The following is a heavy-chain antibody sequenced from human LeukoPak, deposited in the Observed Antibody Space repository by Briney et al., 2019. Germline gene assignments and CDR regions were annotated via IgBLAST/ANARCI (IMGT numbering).Heavy chain of an antibody. D-gene: IGHD1-1*01. CDR1: GYTFTSYG. CDR2: ISAYNGNT. CDR3: ATEAPWTRRLFDY. J-gene: IGHJ4*02. Sequence: GASVKVSCKASGYTFTSYGISWVRQAPGQGLEWMGWISAYNGNTNYAQKFQGRVTMTEDTSTDTAYMELSSLRSEDTAVYYCATEAPWTRRLFDYWGQGTLVTVSS. V-gene: IGHV1-18*01.